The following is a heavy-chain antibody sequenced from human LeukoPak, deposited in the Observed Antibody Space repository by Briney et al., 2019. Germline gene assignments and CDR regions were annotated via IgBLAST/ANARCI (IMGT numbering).Heavy chain of an antibody. CDR3: ARFRLGYCSSTSCPMDY. Sequence: ASVKVSCKASGGTFSSYAISWVRQAPGQGLEWMGWIIPIFGTANYAQKFQGRVTITADESTSTAYMELSSLRSEDTAVYYCARFRLGYCSSTSCPMDYWGQGTLVTVSS. V-gene: IGHV1-69*01. CDR2: IIPIFGTA. D-gene: IGHD2-2*01. CDR1: GGTFSSYA. J-gene: IGHJ4*02.